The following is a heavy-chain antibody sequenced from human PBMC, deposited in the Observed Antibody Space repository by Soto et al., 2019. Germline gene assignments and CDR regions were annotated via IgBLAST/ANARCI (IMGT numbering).Heavy chain of an antibody. CDR3: AKWSGVGDL. CDR2: ITRSADLS. J-gene: IGHJ4*02. Sequence: DAQLLESGGGLVQPGGSLRLSCEASGFDFNSYSITWVRQAPGKGLEYVSGITRSADLSFYADSVGGRFPVSRDNFKNTADLEMNNLRVEATDVYYCAKWSGVGDLWGQGTLVTVSS. V-gene: IGHV3-23*01. CDR1: GFDFNSYS.